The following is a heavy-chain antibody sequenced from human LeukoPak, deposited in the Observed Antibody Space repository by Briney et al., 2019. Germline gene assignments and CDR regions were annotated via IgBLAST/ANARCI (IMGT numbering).Heavy chain of an antibody. CDR3: ARGGLRGSYCHH. J-gene: IGHJ4*02. D-gene: IGHD4-23*01. Sequence: ASVKVSCKASGYTFTSYDINWVRQATGQGLEWMGWMNPYNGNTGYAQKFQGRVTMTRYTSINTAYMELSSLRSGDTAVYYCARGGLRGSYCHHWGQGPLVTVST. V-gene: IGHV1-8*01. CDR1: GYTFTSYD. CDR2: MNPYNGNT.